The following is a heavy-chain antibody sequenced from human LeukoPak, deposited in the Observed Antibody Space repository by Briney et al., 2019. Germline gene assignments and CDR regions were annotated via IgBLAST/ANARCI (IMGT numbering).Heavy chain of an antibody. D-gene: IGHD2-2*01. V-gene: IGHV5-51*01. CDR1: GYSFTSYW. CDR2: IYPGDSDT. CDR3: ARHQCSSTSCSLSDAFDI. J-gene: IGHJ3*02. Sequence: GESLKISCKGSGYSFTSYWIGWVRQRPGKGLEWMWIIYPGDSDTRYSPSFQGQVTISADKSISTAYLQWSSLKASDTAMYYCARHQCSSTSCSLSDAFDIWGQGTRVTVSS.